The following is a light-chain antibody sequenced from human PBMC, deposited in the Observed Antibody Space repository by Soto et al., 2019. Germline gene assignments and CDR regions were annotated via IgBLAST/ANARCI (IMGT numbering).Light chain of an antibody. V-gene: IGKV1-39*01. Sequence: DIQMTQSPSSLSASVGDRVTITCRASQSISSNLNWYQQKPGKALKLLIFAASSLQSGVPSRFSGSGSGTDFTLTISTLQPEDFATYYCQQSHNTPLTFGGGTKGEIK. J-gene: IGKJ4*01. CDR1: QSISSN. CDR2: AAS. CDR3: QQSHNTPLT.